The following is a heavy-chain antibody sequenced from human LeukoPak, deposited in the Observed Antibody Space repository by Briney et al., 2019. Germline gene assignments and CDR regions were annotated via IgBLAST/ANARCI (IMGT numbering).Heavy chain of an antibody. CDR2: ISYDGSNK. J-gene: IGHJ4*02. CDR3: AREGRQQLATFDY. CDR1: GFTFSSYA. Sequence: GGSLRLSCAASGFTFSSYAMHWVRQAPGKGLEWVAVISYDGSNKYYADSVKGRFTISRDNSKNTLYLQMNSLRAEGTAVYYCAREGRQQLATFDYWGQGTLVTVSS. D-gene: IGHD6-13*01. V-gene: IGHV3-30*04.